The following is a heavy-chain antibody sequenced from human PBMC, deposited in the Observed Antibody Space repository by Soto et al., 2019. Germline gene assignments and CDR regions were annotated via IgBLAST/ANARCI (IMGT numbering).Heavy chain of an antibody. CDR1: GLAFGNYP. D-gene: IGHD3-10*01. J-gene: IGHJ3*02. CDR3: AKDRTMARGIRAFDI. V-gene: IGHV3-23*01. Sequence: AQLLQSVGGLVPPGGALRLYCLASGLAFGNYPMAWVRQTPGKGLQWISTITGSGGMTDYEDSVRGRFTVSIDHSKDTVHLQMTSLRADDTAVYYCAKDRTMARGIRAFDIWGQGTTVTISS. CDR2: ITGSGGMT.